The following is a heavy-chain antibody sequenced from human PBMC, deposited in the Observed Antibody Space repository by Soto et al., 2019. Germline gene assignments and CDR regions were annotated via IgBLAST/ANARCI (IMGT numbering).Heavy chain of an antibody. CDR1: GFTFSSYE. V-gene: IGHV3-48*03. Sequence: LRLSCAASGFTFSSYEMNWVRQAPGKGLEWVSYISSSGSTIYYADSVKGRFTISRDNAKNSLYLQMNSLRAEDTAVYYCARSKQQLDNWFDPWGQGTLVTVAS. D-gene: IGHD6-13*01. CDR3: ARSKQQLDNWFDP. J-gene: IGHJ5*02. CDR2: ISSSGSTI.